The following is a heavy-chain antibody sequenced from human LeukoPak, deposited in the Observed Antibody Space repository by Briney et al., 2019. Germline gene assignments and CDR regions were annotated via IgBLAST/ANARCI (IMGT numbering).Heavy chain of an antibody. V-gene: IGHV4-59*01. J-gene: IGHJ4*02. Sequence: SETLSLTCTVSGGSISSYYWSWIRQPPGKGLEWIGYIYYSGSTNYNPSLKSRVTISVDTSKNHFSLKLSSVTAADTAVYYCARGGDILTGYYLIGGLFDYWGQGTLVTVSS. CDR2: IYYSGST. D-gene: IGHD3-9*01. CDR1: GGSISSYY. CDR3: ARGGDILTGYYLIGGLFDY.